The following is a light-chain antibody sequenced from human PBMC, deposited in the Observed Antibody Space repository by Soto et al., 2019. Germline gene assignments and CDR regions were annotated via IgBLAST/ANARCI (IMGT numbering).Light chain of an antibody. CDR1: HSINNNY. V-gene: IGKV3-20*01. Sequence: EIVLTQSPGTLSLSPGEGAILSCRASHSINNNYLAWYQQKPGQAPRLLTYGASSRATGIPDRFSGGGSGTDFTLTVTRLDPEDFAVYYCQQYGSSITFGQGTRLEIK. CDR2: GAS. CDR3: QQYGSSIT. J-gene: IGKJ5*01.